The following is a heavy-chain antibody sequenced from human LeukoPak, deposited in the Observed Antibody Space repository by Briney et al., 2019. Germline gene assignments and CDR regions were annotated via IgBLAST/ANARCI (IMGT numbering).Heavy chain of an antibody. CDR1: GFTFSSYA. J-gene: IGHJ6*02. CDR3: ARVGSYYDFWSGYYGMDV. V-gene: IGHV3-30-3*01. CDR2: ISYDGSNK. D-gene: IGHD3-3*01. Sequence: GGSLRLSCAASGFTFSSYAMHWVRQAPGKGLEWVADISYDGSNKYYADSVKGRFTISRDNSKNTLYLQMNSLRAEDTAVYYCARVGSYYDFWSGYYGMDVWGQGTTVTVSS.